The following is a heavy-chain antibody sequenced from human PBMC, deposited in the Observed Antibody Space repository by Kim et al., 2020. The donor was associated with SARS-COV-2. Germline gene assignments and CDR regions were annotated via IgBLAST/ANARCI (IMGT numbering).Heavy chain of an antibody. D-gene: IGHD1-1*01. CDR3: ARLQRRAPTTRYYYSYGL. J-gene: IGHJ6*01. CDR1: GGSISSYY. Sequence: SETLSLTCTVSGGSISSYYWSWIRQPPGKGLEWIGYIYYSGSTNYNPSLKSRVTISVDTSKNQFSLKLSSVTAADTAVYYCARLQRRAPTTRYYYSYGL. V-gene: IGHV4-59*08. CDR2: IYYSGST.